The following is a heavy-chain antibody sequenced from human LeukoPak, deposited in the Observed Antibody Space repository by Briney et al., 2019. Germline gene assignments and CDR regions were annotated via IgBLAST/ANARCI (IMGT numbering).Heavy chain of an antibody. Sequence: SETLSLTCTVSGGSISSYYWSWIRQPPGKGLEWIGYIYYSGSTNYNPSLKSRVTISVDTSKNQFSLKLSSVTAADTAVYYCARDMVAHYYYYGMGVWGQGATVTVSS. CDR1: GGSISSYY. V-gene: IGHV4-59*01. J-gene: IGHJ6*02. CDR2: IYYSGST. D-gene: IGHD2-15*01. CDR3: ARDMVAHYYYYGMGV.